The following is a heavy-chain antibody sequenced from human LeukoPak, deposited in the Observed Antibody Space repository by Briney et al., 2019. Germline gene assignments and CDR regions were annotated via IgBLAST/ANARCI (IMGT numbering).Heavy chain of an antibody. Sequence: GGSLRLTCAASGFTFSRYGMHWVRQAPGKGLEWVAVIWYDGSNKYYADSVKGRFTISRDNSKNTLYLQMNSLRAEDTAVYYCARAGGQRDAFDIWGQGTMVTVSS. D-gene: IGHD2-8*02. CDR3: ARAGGQRDAFDI. CDR1: GFTFSRYG. V-gene: IGHV3-33*01. CDR2: IWYDGSNK. J-gene: IGHJ3*02.